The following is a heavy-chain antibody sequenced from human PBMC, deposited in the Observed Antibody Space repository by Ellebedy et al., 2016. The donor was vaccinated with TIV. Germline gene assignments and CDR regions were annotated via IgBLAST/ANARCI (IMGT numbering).Heavy chain of an antibody. V-gene: IGHV3-33*01. J-gene: IGHJ4*02. D-gene: IGHD3-10*01. CDR2: VIFNGFVK. Sequence: GGSLRLXXEVSGFTLRNYGMHWVRQAPGKGLEWVAVVIFNGFVKYYGDSVKGRFTISSDSSKNTVFLQMDGLTVEDTAVYYCARGWGSGTYYIAHLEYWGQGTLVTVSP. CDR3: ARGWGSGTYYIAHLEY. CDR1: GFTLRNYG.